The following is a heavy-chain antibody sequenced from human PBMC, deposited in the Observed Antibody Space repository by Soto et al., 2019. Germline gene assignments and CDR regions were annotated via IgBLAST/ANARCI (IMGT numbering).Heavy chain of an antibody. Sequence: RASVKVSCKTSGYTFNTYDINWVRQAPGQGLELMGWISAYDGKTTYAEKFQSRVTLTTDTSTSTAYMELRSLRSDDTAIYYCARDPHDFCTSYLFDPWGQGTTVTVSS. J-gene: IGHJ5*02. CDR1: GYTFNTYD. CDR2: ISAYDGKT. D-gene: IGHD3-3*01. V-gene: IGHV1-18*01. CDR3: ARDPHDFCTSYLFDP.